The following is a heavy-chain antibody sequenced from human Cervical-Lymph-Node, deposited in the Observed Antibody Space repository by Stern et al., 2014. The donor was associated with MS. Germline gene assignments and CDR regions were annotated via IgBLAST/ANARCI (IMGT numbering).Heavy chain of an antibody. CDR3: ARATTTVTSFDP. J-gene: IGHJ5*02. Sequence: QVQLQESGPGLVKPSETLSLTCNVSGGSISTGHYWGWIRQPPGKGLEWIGNIYYSGTTYYNPSLKSRVTIPEDTSKNHFPLNLRSVTAADTAVYYCARATTTVTSFDPWGQGILVTVSS. CDR1: GGSISTGHY. CDR2: IYYSGTT. D-gene: IGHD4-11*01. V-gene: IGHV4-38-2*02.